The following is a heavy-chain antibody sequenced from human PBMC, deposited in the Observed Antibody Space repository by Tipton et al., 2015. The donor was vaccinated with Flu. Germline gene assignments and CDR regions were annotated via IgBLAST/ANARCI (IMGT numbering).Heavy chain of an antibody. CDR1: GGSISSGNYH. J-gene: IGHJ6*02. D-gene: IGHD6-6*01. Sequence: TLSLTCTVSGGSISSGNYHWNWIRQPAGTGLQWIGHVHTAGSTNYNPSLKSRVTISVDTSKNQLSLKLTSVTAADTAVYYCARRASALVAGCYYGIDVWGQGTTVTVSS. V-gene: IGHV4-61*09. CDR3: ARRASALVAGCYYGIDV. CDR2: VHTAGST.